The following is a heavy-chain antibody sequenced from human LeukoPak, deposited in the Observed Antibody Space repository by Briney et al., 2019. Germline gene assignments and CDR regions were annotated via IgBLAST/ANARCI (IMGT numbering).Heavy chain of an antibody. CDR2: ISWDGSGT. CDR1: GFTFNDYA. Sequence: GGSLRLSCAASGFTFNDYAMHWVRQAPGKGLEWVSLISWDGSGTFYADSVKGRFTISRDNAKNSLYLQMNSLRAEDMALYYCAKGHDYGAFDIWGQGTMVTVSS. V-gene: IGHV3-43D*03. J-gene: IGHJ3*02. CDR3: AKGHDYGAFDI. D-gene: IGHD4-17*01.